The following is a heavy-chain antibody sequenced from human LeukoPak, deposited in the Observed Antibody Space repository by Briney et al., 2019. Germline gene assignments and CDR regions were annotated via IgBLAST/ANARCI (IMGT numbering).Heavy chain of an antibody. J-gene: IGHJ6*02. CDR2: INHSGST. V-gene: IGHV4-34*01. CDR3: ARGSLAAAGTSNVYYYYYSMNV. D-gene: IGHD6-13*01. CDR1: GGSISSGGYY. Sequence: SETLSLTCAVSGGSISSGGYYWSWIRQPPGKGLEWIGEINHSGSTNYNPSLKSRVTISVDTSKNQFSLKLSSVTAADTAVYYCARGSLAAAGTSNVYYYYYSMNVWGQGTTVTVSS.